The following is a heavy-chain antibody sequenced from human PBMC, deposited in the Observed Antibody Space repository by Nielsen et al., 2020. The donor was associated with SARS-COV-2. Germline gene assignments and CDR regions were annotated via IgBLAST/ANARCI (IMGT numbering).Heavy chain of an antibody. J-gene: IGHJ4*02. Sequence: RFQGRVTITRDTSASTVYMELSSLRFDDTAVYYCARDSSGTYRRVDYWGQGTLVTVSS. D-gene: IGHD3-22*01. CDR3: ARDSSGTYRRVDY. V-gene: IGHV1-3*01.